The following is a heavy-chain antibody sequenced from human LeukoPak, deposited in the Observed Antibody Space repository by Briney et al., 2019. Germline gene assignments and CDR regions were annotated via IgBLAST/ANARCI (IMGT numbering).Heavy chain of an antibody. CDR2: INHSGST. Sequence: PSETLSLTCAVYGGSFSGYYWSWIRQPPGKGLEWIGEINHSGSTNYNPSHKSRVTISVDTSKNQFSLKLSSVTAADTAVYYCARGHRYVAARRGYYFDYWGQGTLVTVSS. J-gene: IGHJ4*02. D-gene: IGHD6-6*01. CDR1: GGSFSGYY. V-gene: IGHV4-34*01. CDR3: ARGHRYVAARRGYYFDY.